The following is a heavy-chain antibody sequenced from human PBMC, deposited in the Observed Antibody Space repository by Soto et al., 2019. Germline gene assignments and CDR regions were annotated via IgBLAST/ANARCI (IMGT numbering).Heavy chain of an antibody. CDR3: ATMNGYFEY. CDR1: GFRFSSYS. D-gene: IGHD3-22*01. Sequence: GGSRRLSCADSGFRFSSYSMSWFHQTPGKGLEWVAAITATGDRTYYADSVTGRFTISRDNSKKTHYLQMTSLRAEDTAMYYCATMNGYFEYWGQGTPVTVSS. CDR2: ITATGDRT. J-gene: IGHJ4*02. V-gene: IGHV3-23*01.